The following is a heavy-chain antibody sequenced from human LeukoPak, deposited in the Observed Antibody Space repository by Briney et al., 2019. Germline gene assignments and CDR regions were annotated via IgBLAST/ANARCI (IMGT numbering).Heavy chain of an antibody. CDR1: GYTFTSYY. CDR2: INPSGGST. V-gene: IGHV1-46*01. D-gene: IGHD2-15*01. J-gene: IGHJ4*02. Sequence: ASVKVSCKASGYTFTSYYMLWVRQAPGQGLEWMGIINPSGGSTSYAQKFQGRVTMTRDTSTSTVYMELSSLRSEDTAVYYCARDKSYCSGGSCYSRRYFDYWGQGTLVTVSS. CDR3: ARDKSYCSGGSCYSRRYFDY.